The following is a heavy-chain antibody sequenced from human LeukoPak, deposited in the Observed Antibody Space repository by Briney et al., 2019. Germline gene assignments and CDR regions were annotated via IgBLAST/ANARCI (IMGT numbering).Heavy chain of an antibody. D-gene: IGHD6-13*01. V-gene: IGHV3-30-3*01. J-gene: IGHJ4*02. CDR3: ARGGNIAAAGTPPAYYFDY. CDR2: ISYDGSNK. Sequence: GGSLRLSCAASGFTFSSYDMHWVRQATGKGLEWVAVISYDGSNKYYADSVKGRFTISRDNSKNTLYLQMNSLRAEDTAVYYCARGGNIAAAGTPPAYYFDYWGQGTLVTVSS. CDR1: GFTFSSYD.